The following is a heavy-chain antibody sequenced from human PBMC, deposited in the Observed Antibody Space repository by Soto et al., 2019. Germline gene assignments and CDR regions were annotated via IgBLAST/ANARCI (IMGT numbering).Heavy chain of an antibody. CDR2: ISGSGGST. D-gene: IGHD3-22*01. Sequence: GGSLRLSCAASGVTFSSYAMSWVRQAPGKGLEWVSAISGSGGSTYYADSVKGRFTISRDNSKNTLYLQMNSLRAEDTAVYYCAKDDYYDSSGYPLDFDYWGQGTLVTVSS. CDR3: AKDDYYDSSGYPLDFDY. V-gene: IGHV3-23*01. J-gene: IGHJ4*02. CDR1: GVTFSSYA.